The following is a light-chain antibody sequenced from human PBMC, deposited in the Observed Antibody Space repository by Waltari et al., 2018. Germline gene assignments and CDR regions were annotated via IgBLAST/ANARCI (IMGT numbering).Light chain of an antibody. Sequence: SYVLTQPPSVSVAPGQTASVTCTGSNIGSKSVNWYQQRPGQAPVLVVSGDSDRPSGIPDRVSGAKSGHTASLSISGVEAGDEADFYCQVRGGADDFWVFGGGTRLTVL. CDR2: GDS. CDR1: NIGSKS. CDR3: QVRGGADDFWV. V-gene: IGLV3-21*02. J-gene: IGLJ3*02.